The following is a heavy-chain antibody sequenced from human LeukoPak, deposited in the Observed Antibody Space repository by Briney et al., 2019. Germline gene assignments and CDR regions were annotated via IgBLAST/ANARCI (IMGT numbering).Heavy chain of an antibody. CDR2: ISSSGSTI. Sequence: GGSLRLSCAASGFTFSDYYMSWIRQAPGKGLEWVSYISSSGSTIYYADSVKGRFTISRDNAKNSLYLQMNSLRAGDTAVYYCARVHCSSTSCYRGHFDYWGQGTLVTVSS. CDR3: ARVHCSSTSCYRGHFDY. D-gene: IGHD2-2*02. CDR1: GFTFSDYY. J-gene: IGHJ4*02. V-gene: IGHV3-11*01.